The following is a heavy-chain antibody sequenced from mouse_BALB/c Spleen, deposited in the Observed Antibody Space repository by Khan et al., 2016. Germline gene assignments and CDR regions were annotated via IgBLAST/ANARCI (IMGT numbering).Heavy chain of an antibody. V-gene: IGHV14-3*02. Sequence: VQLKQSGAELVKPGASVKLSCTASGFNILDTYMHWVKQRPEQGLEWIGRIDPANGNTKYDPQFQGKATVPADTSSNTAYLQLSSLTSEDTAVYYCASLLLRFHYWGQGTTLTVSS. D-gene: IGHD1-1*01. J-gene: IGHJ2*01. CDR2: IDPANGNT. CDR1: GFNILDTY. CDR3: ASLLLRFHY.